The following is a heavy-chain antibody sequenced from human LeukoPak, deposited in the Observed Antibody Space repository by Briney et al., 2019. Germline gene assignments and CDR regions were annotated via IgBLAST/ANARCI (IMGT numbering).Heavy chain of an antibody. V-gene: IGHV4-59*08. CDR2: ISYSGST. CDR3: ARRLMGYDAFEI. J-gene: IGHJ3*02. D-gene: IGHD3-22*01. Sequence: SETLSLTCTVSGGSFKTYYWSWIRQPPGKGLEWIGYISYSGSTNYNPSLKSRVTILVDTSKNQFSLKLSSVTAADTAVYYCARRLMGYDAFEIWGQGTMVTVSS. CDR1: GGSFKTYY.